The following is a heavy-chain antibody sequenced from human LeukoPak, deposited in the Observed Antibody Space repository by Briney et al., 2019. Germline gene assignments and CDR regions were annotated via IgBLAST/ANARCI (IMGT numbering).Heavy chain of an antibody. CDR2: INPNSGGT. Sequence: GASVKVSCKASGYTFTGYYMHWVRQAPGQGLEWMGWINPNSGGTNYAQKFQGRVTMTRDTSISTAYMELSRLRSDDTAVYYCARDYDFWSGYPESYFQHWGQGTLVTVSS. D-gene: IGHD3-3*01. CDR1: GYTFTGYY. CDR3: ARDYDFWSGYPESYFQH. V-gene: IGHV1-2*02. J-gene: IGHJ1*01.